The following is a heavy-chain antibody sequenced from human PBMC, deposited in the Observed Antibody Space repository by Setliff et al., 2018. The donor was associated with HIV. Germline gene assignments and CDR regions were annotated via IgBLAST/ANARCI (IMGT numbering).Heavy chain of an antibody. V-gene: IGHV4-39*07. J-gene: IGHJ4*02. D-gene: IGHD3-22*01. CDR3: ARDPHYFDTSGHYSWFYFDY. Sequence: SETLSLTCTVSGGSMTSSNYYWGWIRQAPGRGLEWIGSISSSRSTTYHPSLRSRVTVSAATSKNQSSLKLTSVTAADTAVYFCARDPHYFDTSGHYSWFYFDYWGQGTLVTVSS. CDR1: GGSMTSSNYY. CDR2: ISSSRST.